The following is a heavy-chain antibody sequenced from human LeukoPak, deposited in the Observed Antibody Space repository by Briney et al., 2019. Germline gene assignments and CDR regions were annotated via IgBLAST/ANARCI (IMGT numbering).Heavy chain of an antibody. CDR2: IYYSGST. Sequence: PSGTLSLTCTVSGGSISSYYWSWIRQPPGKGLEWIGYIYYSGSTNYNPSLKSRVTISVDTSKNQFSLKLSSVTAADTAVYYCASQYYDSSGYYSGVDWFDPWGQGTLVTVSS. V-gene: IGHV4-59*12. D-gene: IGHD3-22*01. CDR3: ASQYYDSSGYYSGVDWFDP. CDR1: GGSISSYY. J-gene: IGHJ5*02.